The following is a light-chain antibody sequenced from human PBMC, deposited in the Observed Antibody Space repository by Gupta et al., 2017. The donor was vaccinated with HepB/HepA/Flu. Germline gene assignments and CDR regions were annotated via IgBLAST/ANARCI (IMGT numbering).Light chain of an antibody. CDR3: HQYYSTTA. CDR2: WAS. CDR1: QSVLYSSNNKNY. V-gene: IGKV4-1*01. Sequence: DIVMTQSPDSLAVSLGERATINCKSSQSVLYSSNNKNYLAWYQQKPVQPPKLIIYWASNIEYGDTDRFRGRGETKDFTRTSSRRQDEDGEVYYMHQYYSTTAFGQGTKVEIK. J-gene: IGKJ1*01.